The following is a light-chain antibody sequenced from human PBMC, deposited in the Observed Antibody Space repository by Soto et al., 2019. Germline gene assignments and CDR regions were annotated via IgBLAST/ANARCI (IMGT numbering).Light chain of an antibody. Sequence: EIVMTQSPATLSVSPGEGASLFCRASQSVRSNLAWYQQKPGQAPRLLIFGASTRATGIPARFSGSGSGTEFTLTISSLQSEDFAVYYCQQYNKWPPITFGQGTRLEIK. CDR3: QQYNKWPPIT. V-gene: IGKV3-15*01. CDR1: QSVRSN. CDR2: GAS. J-gene: IGKJ5*01.